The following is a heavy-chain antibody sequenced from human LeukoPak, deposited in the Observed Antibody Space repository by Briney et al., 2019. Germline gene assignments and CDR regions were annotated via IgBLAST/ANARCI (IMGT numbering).Heavy chain of an antibody. J-gene: IGHJ6*03. CDR2: ISGSGGST. Sequence: PGGSLRLSCAASGFTFSSYAMSWVRQAPGKGLEWVSAISGSGGSTYYADSVKGRFTISRDNSKNTLYLQMNSLRTEDTAVYYCAKMVDTAMATFYYYYYMDVWGKGTTVTISS. D-gene: IGHD5-18*01. CDR3: AKMVDTAMATFYYYYYMDV. CDR1: GFTFSSYA. V-gene: IGHV3-23*01.